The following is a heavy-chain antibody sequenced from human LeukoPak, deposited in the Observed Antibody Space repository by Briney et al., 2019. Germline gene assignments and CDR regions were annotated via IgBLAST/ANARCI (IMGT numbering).Heavy chain of an antibody. CDR3: ARARHCTNGVCYMYYFDY. CDR2: MNPNSGNT. CDR1: GYTFTSYD. V-gene: IGHV1-8*01. J-gene: IGHJ4*02. Sequence: ASVKVSCKASGYTFTSYDINWVRQATGQGLEWMGWMNPNSGNTGYAQKFQGRVTMTRNTSISTAYMELSGLRSEDTAVYYCARARHCTNGVCYMYYFDYWGQGTLVTVSS. D-gene: IGHD2-8*01.